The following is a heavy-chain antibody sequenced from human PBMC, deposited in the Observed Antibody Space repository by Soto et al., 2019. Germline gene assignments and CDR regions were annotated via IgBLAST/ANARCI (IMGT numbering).Heavy chain of an antibody. J-gene: IGHJ4*02. V-gene: IGHV3-30*18. CDR2: ISYDGSNK. Sequence: GGSLRLSCAASGFTFSSYGMHWVRQAPGKGLEWVAVISYDGSNKYYADSVKGRFTISRDNSKNTLYLQMNSLRAEDTAVYYCAKGMPVATENFDYWGQGTLVTVSS. CDR3: AKGMPVATENFDY. D-gene: IGHD5-12*01. CDR1: GFTFSSYG.